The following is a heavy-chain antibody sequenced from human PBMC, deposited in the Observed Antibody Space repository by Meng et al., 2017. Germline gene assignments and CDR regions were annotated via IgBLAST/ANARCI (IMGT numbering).Heavy chain of an antibody. V-gene: IGHV1-2*02. CDR3: ARALIVVANWFDP. Sequence: QGQLVQSGAEVRKPGASVKVSCKASGYTFTSYDINWVRQATGQGLEWMGWMNPNSGGTNYAQKFQGRVTMTRDTSISTAYMELSRLRSDDTAVYYCARALIVVANWFDPWGQGTLVTVSS. CDR2: MNPNSGGT. J-gene: IGHJ5*02. D-gene: IGHD3-22*01. CDR1: GYTFTSYD.